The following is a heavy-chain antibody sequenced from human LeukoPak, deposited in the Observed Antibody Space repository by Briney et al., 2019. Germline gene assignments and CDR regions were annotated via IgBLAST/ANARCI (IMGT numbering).Heavy chain of an antibody. D-gene: IGHD4-17*01. CDR3: ARPMNYGDFLDY. CDR1: GYSFATYW. Sequence: GESLKISCEASGYSFATYWIGWVRQMPGKGLEWMGVVYPGDSDTRYGPSFQGQVTISADKSTNTAYLQWSSLKASDTAMYYCARPMNYGDFLDYWGQGTLVTVSS. V-gene: IGHV5-51*01. CDR2: VYPGDSDT. J-gene: IGHJ4*02.